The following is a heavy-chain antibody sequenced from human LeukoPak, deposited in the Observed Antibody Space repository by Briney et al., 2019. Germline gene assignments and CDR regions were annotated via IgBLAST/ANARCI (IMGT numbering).Heavy chain of an antibody. CDR1: GFPFSSYA. CDR2: VSGSGGTT. V-gene: IGHV3-23*01. Sequence: PGGSLRLSCAASGFPFSSYAMSWVRQAPGRAQGWVSAVSGSGGTTYYTDSVKGRFTISRDNSKNTLYLQMNSLRAEDTAVYYCAKSDYYDSSGHPSSFEYWGQGTLVTVSS. CDR3: AKSDYYDSSGHPSSFEY. D-gene: IGHD3-22*01. J-gene: IGHJ4*02.